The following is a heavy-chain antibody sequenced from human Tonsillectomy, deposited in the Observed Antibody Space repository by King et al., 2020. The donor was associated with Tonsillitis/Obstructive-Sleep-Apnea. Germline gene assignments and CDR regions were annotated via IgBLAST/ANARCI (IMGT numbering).Heavy chain of an antibody. CDR1: GYIFINYG. V-gene: IGHV1-18*01. J-gene: IGHJ6*02. CDR2: ISTYNGNT. CDR3: ARGDGWQTRKAEIVYYNGMDV. Sequence: VQLVESGAEVKKPGASVKVSCKASGYIFINYGISWVRQAPGQGLEWMGRISTYNGNTNYGQKFQGRVTMTTDTSTSTAYMELRSLRSDDTAVYYCARGDGWQTRKAEIVYYNGMDVWGQGTTVTVSS. D-gene: IGHD5-24*01.